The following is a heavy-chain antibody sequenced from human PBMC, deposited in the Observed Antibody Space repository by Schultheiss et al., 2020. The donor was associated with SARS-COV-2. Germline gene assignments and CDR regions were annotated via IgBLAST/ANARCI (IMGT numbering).Heavy chain of an antibody. Sequence: GGSLRLSCAASGFTFSSYDMHWVRQAPGKGLEWVAVIWYDGSNKYYADSVKGRFTISRDNSKNTLYLQMNSLRAEDTAVYYCARDLAGGYDTFDYWGQGTLVTVSS. CDR3: ARDLAGGYDTFDY. J-gene: IGHJ4*02. D-gene: IGHD5-12*01. V-gene: IGHV3-33*08. CDR2: IWYDGSNK. CDR1: GFTFSSYD.